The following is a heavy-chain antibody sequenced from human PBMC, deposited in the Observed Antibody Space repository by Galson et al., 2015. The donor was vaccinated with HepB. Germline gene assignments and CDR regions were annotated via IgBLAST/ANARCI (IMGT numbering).Heavy chain of an antibody. J-gene: IGHJ4*02. Sequence: SVKVSCKASGYTFTSYYMHWVRQAPGQGLEWMGIINPSGGSTSYAQKLQGRVTMTRDTSTSTVYMELSSLRSEDTAVYYCARATRWDEYYYGSGSPKAPFDYWCQGTLFTVSS. CDR3: ARATRWDEYYYGSGSPKAPFDY. CDR1: GYTFTSYY. V-gene: IGHV1-46*04. D-gene: IGHD3-10*01. CDR2: INPSGGST.